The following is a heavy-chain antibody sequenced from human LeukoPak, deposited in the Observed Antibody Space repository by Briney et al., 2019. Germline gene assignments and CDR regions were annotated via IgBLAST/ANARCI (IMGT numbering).Heavy chain of an antibody. J-gene: IGHJ1*01. CDR3: ARALGYCTGNTCYGSFQH. V-gene: IGHV3-53*01. CDR1: WVTVSNSY. D-gene: IGHD2-8*02. Sequence: GGSLRLSCAGSWVTVSNSYMHWVRQAPGKGLEWVSVTYSGGSTYYADSVKGRFIISSDNSKNTLSLQMNSLKAEDTAIYFCARALGYCTGNTCYGSFQHWGQGTLVTVSA. CDR2: TYSGGST.